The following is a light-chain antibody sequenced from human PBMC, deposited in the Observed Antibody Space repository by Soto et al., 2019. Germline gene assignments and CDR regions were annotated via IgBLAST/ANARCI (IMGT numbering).Light chain of an antibody. J-gene: IGKJ5*01. V-gene: IGKV1-33*01. CDR1: QAITNL. Sequence: DIQMTQSPSSLSASVGDRVIITCQASQAITNLLHWYQQKAGKAPKLLISDTSNLQTGVPSRFSGSGSGTDFTFTISSLQPEDIATYYCQHYDDLPAITFGQGTRLEIK. CDR2: DTS. CDR3: QHYDDLPAIT.